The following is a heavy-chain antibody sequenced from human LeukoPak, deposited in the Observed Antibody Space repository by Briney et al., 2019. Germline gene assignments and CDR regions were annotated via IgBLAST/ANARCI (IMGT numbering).Heavy chain of an antibody. Sequence: ASVKVSCKASGYTFTGYYMHWVRQAPGQGLEWMGWINPNSGGTNYAQKFQGRVTMTRDTAISTAYMELSRLRSDDTAVYYCVPTNSYSYYFDYWGQGTLVTVFS. CDR2: INPNSGGT. J-gene: IGHJ4*02. CDR1: GYTFTGYY. D-gene: IGHD2/OR15-2a*01. CDR3: VPTNSYSYYFDY. V-gene: IGHV1-2*02.